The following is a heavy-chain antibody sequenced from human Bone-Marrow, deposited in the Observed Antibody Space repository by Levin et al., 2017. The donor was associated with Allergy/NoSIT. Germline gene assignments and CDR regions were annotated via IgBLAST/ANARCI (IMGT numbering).Heavy chain of an antibody. V-gene: IGHV4-59*01. J-gene: IGHJ4*02. CDR1: GDSINRNY. CDR2: YFYKGNT. CDR3: ARSRYTSGWSYFDH. D-gene: IGHD6-19*01. Sequence: SETLSLTCTVSGDSINRNYWSWIRLSPAKGLEWIGYYFYKGNTDYTPSLKSRATISIDASKNQMSLNLNSVTAADTAVYFCARSRYTSGWSYFDHWGQGLLVTVSS.